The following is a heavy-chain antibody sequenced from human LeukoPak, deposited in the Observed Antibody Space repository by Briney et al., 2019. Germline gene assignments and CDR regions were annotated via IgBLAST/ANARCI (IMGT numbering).Heavy chain of an antibody. D-gene: IGHD6-19*01. Sequence: GGSLRLSCAASGFTFSSYAMSWVRQAPGKGLEWVSAISGSGGSTYYADSVKGRFTISRDNSKNTLYLQMNSLRAEDTAVYYCAKVSSPGYSSGWSSRLPYYFDYWGLGTLATVSS. CDR3: AKVSSPGYSSGWSSRLPYYFDY. CDR1: GFTFSSYA. J-gene: IGHJ4*02. V-gene: IGHV3-23*01. CDR2: ISGSGGST.